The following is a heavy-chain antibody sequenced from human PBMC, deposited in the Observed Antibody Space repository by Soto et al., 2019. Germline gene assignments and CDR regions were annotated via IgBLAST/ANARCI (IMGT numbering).Heavy chain of an antibody. Sequence: PSETMSLTSTVSGGSISTYYWSWIRQPPGKGLEWIGYIYNRGNTNYNPSLKSRVTMSLDTSKNQFSLKLSSVTAADTAVYYCARDREHTYGNCFDPWGQGTLVTVSS. D-gene: IGHD5-18*01. CDR1: GGSISTYY. V-gene: IGHV4-59*01. CDR2: IYNRGNT. CDR3: ARDREHTYGNCFDP. J-gene: IGHJ5*02.